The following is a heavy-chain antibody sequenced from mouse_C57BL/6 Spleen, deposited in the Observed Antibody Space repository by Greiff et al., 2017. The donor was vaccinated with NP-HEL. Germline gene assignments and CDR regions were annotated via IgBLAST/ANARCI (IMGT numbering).Heavy chain of an antibody. D-gene: IGHD1-1*01. CDR2: ISSGSSTI. CDR1: GFTFGDYG. V-gene: IGHV5-17*01. Sequence: EVHLVESGGGLVKPGGSLKLSCAASGFTFGDYGMHWVRQAPEKGLEWVAYISSGSSTIYYADTVKGRFTISRDNAKNTLFLQMTSLRSEDTAMYYCARPSTVVDFDVWGTGTTVTVAS. J-gene: IGHJ1*03. CDR3: ARPSTVVDFDV.